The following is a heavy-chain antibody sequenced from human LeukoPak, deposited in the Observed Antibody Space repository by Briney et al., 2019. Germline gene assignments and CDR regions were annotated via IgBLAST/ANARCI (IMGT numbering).Heavy chain of an antibody. CDR3: TRDRAYTQDY. V-gene: IGHV3-74*01. D-gene: IGHD4-11*01. CDR1: GFTFSTYW. CDR2: INSDGSGT. J-gene: IGHJ4*02. Sequence: GGSLRLSCAASGFTFSTYWMHWVRHAPGKGLVWVSHINSDGSGTTYADSVKGRFTISRDNAKNTLYLQMNSLRAEDTAVYYCTRDRAYTQDYWGQGTLVTVSS.